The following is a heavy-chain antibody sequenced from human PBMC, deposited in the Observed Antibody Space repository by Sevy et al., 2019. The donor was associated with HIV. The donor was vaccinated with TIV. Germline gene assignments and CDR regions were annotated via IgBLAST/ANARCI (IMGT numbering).Heavy chain of an antibody. J-gene: IGHJ4*02. CDR2: ISKDGSNK. Sequence: GGSLRLSCEASGFSFSSFGMHWVRQTPGKGLEWVALISKDGSNKCYADSVKGRSTIFRDNFNNTLNLQMNGLRVDDSAVDHCAKDRALMGFPGYDFWGQGTLVTVSS. V-gene: IGHV3-30*18. CDR1: GFSFSSFG. CDR3: AKDRALMGFPGYDF. D-gene: IGHD2-8*01.